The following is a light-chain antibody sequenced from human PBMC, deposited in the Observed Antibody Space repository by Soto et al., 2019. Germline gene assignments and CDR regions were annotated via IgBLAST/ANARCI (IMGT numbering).Light chain of an antibody. CDR2: GAS. J-gene: IGKJ1*01. CDR3: QQYNNWPQT. Sequence: EILMTQSPATLSVSPGERATLSCRASQSVSGNLAWYQQKPGQAPRLLIYGASTRATGIPARFSGSGSGTEFTLTISSLQSEDFAVYYWQQYNNWPQTFGQGTKVEIK. CDR1: QSVSGN. V-gene: IGKV3-15*01.